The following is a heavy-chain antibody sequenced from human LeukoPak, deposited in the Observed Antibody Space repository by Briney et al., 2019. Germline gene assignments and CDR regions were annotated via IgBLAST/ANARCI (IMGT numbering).Heavy chain of an antibody. V-gene: IGHV1-18*01. J-gene: IGHJ4*02. CDR1: GYTFTIYG. D-gene: IGHD6-13*01. Sequence: ASVKVSCKASGYTFTIYGISWVRQAPGQGLEWMGWISAYNGNTNYAQKLQGRVIMTTDTSTSTAYMELRSLRSDDTAVYYCARGAIRSWYYYNIPGDFDYWGQGTLVTVSS. CDR2: ISAYNGNT. CDR3: ARGAIRSWYYYNIPGDFDY.